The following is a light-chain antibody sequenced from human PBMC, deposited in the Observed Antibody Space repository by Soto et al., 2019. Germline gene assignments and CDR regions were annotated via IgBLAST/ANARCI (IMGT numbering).Light chain of an antibody. V-gene: IGLV2-14*01. Sequence: QSVLTQPASVSGSPGQSITISCTGASSDVGSYDYVCWYQQHPGKAPKLIIYDVTNRPSGISDRFSGSKSGYTASLTISGLQPEDEADYFCSSYSSSNPLVLFGGGTQLTVL. CDR3: SSYSSSNPLVL. J-gene: IGLJ2*01. CDR1: SSDVGSYDY. CDR2: DVT.